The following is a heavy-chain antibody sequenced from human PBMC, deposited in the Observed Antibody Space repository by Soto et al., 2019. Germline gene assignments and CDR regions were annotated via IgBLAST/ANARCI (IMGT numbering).Heavy chain of an antibody. CDR2: ISWNSGST. J-gene: IGHJ4*02. D-gene: IGHD3-10*01. CDR3: AKSRRSGVAFDY. CDR1: GFTFDDYA. V-gene: IGHV3-9*01. Sequence: EVQLVESVGGLVQPGRSLRLSCAASGFTFDDYAMHWVRQAPGKGLEWVSGISWNSGSTGYADSVKGRFTISRDNAKNSLYLQMNSLRAEDTALYYCAKSRRSGVAFDYWGQGTLVTVSS.